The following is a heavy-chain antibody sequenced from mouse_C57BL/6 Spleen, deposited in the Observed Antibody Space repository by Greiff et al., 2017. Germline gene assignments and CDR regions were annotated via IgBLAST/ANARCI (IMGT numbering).Heavy chain of an antibody. D-gene: IGHD2-4*01. Sequence: EVQLQQSGAELVKPGASVKLSCTASGFNIKDYYMHWVKQRTEQGLEWIGRIDPEDGETKNAPKFQGKATITADTSSNTAYLQLSSLTSEDTAVYYGARIYCDYDVAYWGQGTLVTVSA. CDR2: IDPEDGET. CDR3: ARIYCDYDVAY. V-gene: IGHV14-2*01. CDR1: GFNIKDYY. J-gene: IGHJ3*01.